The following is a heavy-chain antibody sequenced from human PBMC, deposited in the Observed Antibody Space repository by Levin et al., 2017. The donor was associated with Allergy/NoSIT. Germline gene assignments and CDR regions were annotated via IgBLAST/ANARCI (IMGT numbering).Heavy chain of an antibody. V-gene: IGHV1-69*13. J-gene: IGHJ5*02. D-gene: IGHD3-22*01. CDR3: ARAGAYYDSSGYRFDP. CDR1: GGTFSSYA. CDR2: IIPIFGTA. Sequence: ASVKVSCKASGGTFSSYAISWVRQAPGQGLEWMGGIIPIFGTANYAQKFQGRVTITADESTSTAYMELSSLRSEDTAVYYCARAGAYYDSSGYRFDPWGQGTLVTVSS.